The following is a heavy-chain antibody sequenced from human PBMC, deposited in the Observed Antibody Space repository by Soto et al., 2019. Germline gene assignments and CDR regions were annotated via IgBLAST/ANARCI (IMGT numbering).Heavy chain of an antibody. CDR3: ARGGRLLWFGELSPRNWFDP. CDR2: ISAYNGNT. J-gene: IGHJ5*02. Sequence: ASVKVSCKASGYTFTSYGISWVRQAPGQGLEWMGWISAYNGNTNYAQKLQGRVTMTTDTSTSTAYMELRSLRSDDTAVYYCARGGRLLWFGELSPRNWFDPWGQGALVTVSS. D-gene: IGHD3-10*01. V-gene: IGHV1-18*01. CDR1: GYTFTSYG.